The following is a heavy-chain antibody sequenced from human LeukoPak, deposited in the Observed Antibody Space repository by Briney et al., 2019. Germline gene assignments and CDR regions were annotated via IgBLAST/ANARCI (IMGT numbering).Heavy chain of an antibody. CDR1: GYTFTSYY. D-gene: IGHD6-13*01. Sequence: ASVRVSCKASGYTFTSYYMHWVRQAPGQGLEWMGMINPSGGSTSYAQKFQGRVTMTRDTSTSTVYMELSSLRSEDTAVYYCARDRAGGYSSSWYGVDYWGQGTLVTVSS. CDR2: INPSGGST. CDR3: ARDRAGGYSSSWYGVDY. J-gene: IGHJ4*02. V-gene: IGHV1-46*01.